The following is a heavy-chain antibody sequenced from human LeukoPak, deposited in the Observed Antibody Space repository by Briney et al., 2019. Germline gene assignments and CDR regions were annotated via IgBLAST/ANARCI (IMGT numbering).Heavy chain of an antibody. CDR3: ARDSSGYYRIDY. J-gene: IGHJ4*02. Sequence: ASVKVSCKASGYTFTSYGISWVRQAPGQGLEWMGWMNPNSGNTGYAQKFQGRVTMTRNTSISTAYMELSSLRSEDTAVYYCARDSSGYYRIDYWGQGTLVTVSS. CDR1: GYTFTSYG. D-gene: IGHD3-22*01. CDR2: MNPNSGNT. V-gene: IGHV1-8*02.